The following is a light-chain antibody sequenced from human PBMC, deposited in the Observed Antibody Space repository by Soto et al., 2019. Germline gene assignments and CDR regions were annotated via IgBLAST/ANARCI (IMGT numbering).Light chain of an antibody. CDR2: IGPGGIVG. Sequence: QSVLTKPHSASASLGASVTLTCTLSGGYSNYNVDWYQQRPGKGPRFEMRIGPGGIVGSKGDGIPDRFSVLGSGLNRSLTIKNIQEEDESDYHCGADNGSGSSFVGVVFGGGTKPTVL. V-gene: IGLV9-49*01. J-gene: IGLJ2*01. CDR3: GADNGSGSSFVGVV. CDR1: GGYSNYN.